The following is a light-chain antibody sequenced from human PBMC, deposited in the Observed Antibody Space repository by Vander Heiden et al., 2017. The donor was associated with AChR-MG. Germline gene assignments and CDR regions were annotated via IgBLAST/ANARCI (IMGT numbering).Light chain of an antibody. CDR1: KLGDKY. Sequence: SYELTQPPSVSVSPGQTASITCSGDKLGDKYACWYQQKPGQSPVLVIYQDSKRPSGIPGRFSGSNSGNTATLTISGTEAMEEADYYCQAWDSSTWEVFGGGTKLTVL. CDR2: QDS. CDR3: QAWDSSTWEV. V-gene: IGLV3-1*01. J-gene: IGLJ3*02.